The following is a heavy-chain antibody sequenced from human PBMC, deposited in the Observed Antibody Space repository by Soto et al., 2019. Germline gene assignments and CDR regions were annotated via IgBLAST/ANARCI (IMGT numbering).Heavy chain of an antibody. CDR2: ITPYNGNT. CDR1: GYTFGSYG. CDR3: ARAFSYGSYWHFDL. D-gene: IGHD5-18*01. Sequence: QVHLVQSGAEVKEPGASVKVSCKGSGYTFGSYGITWVRQAPGQGLEWMGWITPYNGNTHYAEKLQGRVTMTADTSTSTAYMELWRLRSDDTAVYYCARAFSYGSYWHFDLWGRGTLVTVSS. V-gene: IGHV1-18*04. J-gene: IGHJ2*01.